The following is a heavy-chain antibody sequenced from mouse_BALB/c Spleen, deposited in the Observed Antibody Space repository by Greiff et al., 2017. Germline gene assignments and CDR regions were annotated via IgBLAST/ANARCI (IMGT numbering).Heavy chain of an antibody. CDR1: GFTFSSYA. D-gene: IGHD1-2*01. V-gene: IGHV5-9-3*01. CDR3: ATTALDY. Sequence: EVKLVESGGGLVKPGGSLKLSCAASGFTFSSYAMSWVRQTPEKRLEWVATISSGGSYTYYPDSVKGRFTISRDNAKNTLYLQMSSLRSEDTAMYYCATTALDYWGQGTTLTVAS. CDR2: ISSGGSYT. J-gene: IGHJ2*01.